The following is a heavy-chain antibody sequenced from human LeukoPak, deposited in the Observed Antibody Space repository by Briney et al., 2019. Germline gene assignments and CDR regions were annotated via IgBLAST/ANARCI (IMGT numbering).Heavy chain of an antibody. CDR1: GGSISSYY. D-gene: IGHD3-10*01. J-gene: IGHJ6*02. CDR2: IYTSGST. Sequence: SETLSLTCTVSGGSISSYYWSWIRQPAGKGLEWIGRIYTSGSTNYNPSLKSRVTMSVDTSKNQFSLKLSSVTAADTAVYYCAREATYYYVSGERYYGMDVWGQGTTVTVS. V-gene: IGHV4-4*07. CDR3: AREATYYYVSGERYYGMDV.